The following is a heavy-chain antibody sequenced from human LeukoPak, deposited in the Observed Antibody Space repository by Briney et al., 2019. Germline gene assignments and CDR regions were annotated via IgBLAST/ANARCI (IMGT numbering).Heavy chain of an antibody. Sequence: SGGSLRLSFATSGFDFITSGMYWIRQAPGKGLEWVAFIKFDGGKEYNADSVKGRFTISRDNSKNTVHLQMNSLRPEDTAVYYCVRDGAHWDLDYWGQGTLVTVSS. J-gene: IGHJ4*02. CDR2: IKFDGGKE. CDR3: VRDGAHWDLDY. D-gene: IGHD7-27*01. V-gene: IGHV3-30*19. CDR1: GFDFITSG.